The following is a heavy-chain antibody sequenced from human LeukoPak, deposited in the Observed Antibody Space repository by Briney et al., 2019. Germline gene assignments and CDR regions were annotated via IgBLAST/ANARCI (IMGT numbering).Heavy chain of an antibody. J-gene: IGHJ4*02. V-gene: IGHV5-51*01. D-gene: IGHD1-26*01. CDR1: GYSFTSYW. CDR2: IYPGVSDT. CDR3: ARADSGSYLAYYFDY. Sequence: GESLKISCKGSGYSFTSYWIGWVRQMPGKGLEWMGIIYPGVSDTRYSPSFQGQVTISADKSISTAYLQWSSLKASDTAMYYCARADSGSYLAYYFDYWGQGTLVTVSS.